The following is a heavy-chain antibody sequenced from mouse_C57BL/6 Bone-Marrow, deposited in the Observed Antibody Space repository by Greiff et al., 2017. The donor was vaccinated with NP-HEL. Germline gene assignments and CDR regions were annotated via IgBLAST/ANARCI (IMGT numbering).Heavy chain of an antibody. CDR1: EYEFPSHD. V-gene: IGHV5-2*01. J-gene: IGHJ2*01. CDR3: ARQEYGNYFDY. Sequence: DVQLVESGGGLVQPGESLKLSCESNEYEFPSHDMSWVRKTPEKRLEFVAAINSDGGSTYYPDTMEGRFIISRDNTKKTLYLQMSSLRSEDTALYYCARQEYGNYFDYWGQGTTLTVSS. CDR2: INSDGGST. D-gene: IGHD2-10*02.